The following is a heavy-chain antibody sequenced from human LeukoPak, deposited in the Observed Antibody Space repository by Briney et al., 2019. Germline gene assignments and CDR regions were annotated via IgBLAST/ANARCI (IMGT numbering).Heavy chain of an antibody. J-gene: IGHJ4*02. CDR3: ARDPFRTDWVTAGRTVYQRPPVYFDY. D-gene: IGHD2-2*01. CDR1: GGTFSSDA. CDR2: IIPIFGTA. V-gene: IGHV1-69*13. Sequence: ASVKVSCKASGGTFSSDAISCVRQAPGQGLEWMGGIIPIFGTANYAQKFQGRVTITADESTSTAYMELSSLRSEDTAVYYCARDPFRTDWVTAGRTVYQRPPVYFDYWGQGTLVTVPS.